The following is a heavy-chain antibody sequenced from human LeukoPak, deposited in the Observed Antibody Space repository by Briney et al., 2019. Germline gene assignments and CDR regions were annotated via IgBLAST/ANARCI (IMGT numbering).Heavy chain of an antibody. Sequence: GESLKISCTASGFTFSTYWMHWVRQAPGKGLVWVSRIKTDGSSTSYADSVKGRFTISRDNAKNTMYLQMNSLRAEDTVVYYCARALSGWYFDFWGQGALVTVSS. CDR2: IKTDGSST. CDR1: GFTFSTYW. V-gene: IGHV3-74*01. D-gene: IGHD6-25*01. CDR3: ARALSGWYFDF. J-gene: IGHJ4*02.